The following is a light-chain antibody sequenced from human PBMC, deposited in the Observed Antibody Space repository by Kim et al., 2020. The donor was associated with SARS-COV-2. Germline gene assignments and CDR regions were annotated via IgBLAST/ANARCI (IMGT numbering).Light chain of an antibody. CDR3: MQSTQFPRT. J-gene: IGKJ1*01. CDR2: QIS. Sequence: LASISCRSSQNLEHSDGHTCLSWLQRKPGQSPRLLIYQISNRFTGVPDRFSGSGAGTDFTLKISRVEAEDVGLYYCMQSTQFPRTFGQGTKVDIK. CDR1: QNLEHSDGHTC. V-gene: IGKV2-24*01.